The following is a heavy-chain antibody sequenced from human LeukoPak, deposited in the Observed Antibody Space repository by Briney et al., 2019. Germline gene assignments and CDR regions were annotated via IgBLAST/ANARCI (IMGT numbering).Heavy chain of an antibody. CDR1: GYTFTKYW. D-gene: IGHD2-2*01. CDR2: IHPGDSHT. V-gene: IGHV5-51*01. J-gene: IGHJ2*01. CDR3: ARQPGMTAKSWYFDL. Sequence: GESLKISCEGSGYTFTKYWIGWVRQMPGKGPEWMGIIHPGDSHTWYSPSFQGQVTISADKSISMAYLQWSSLKASDTAMYFCARQPGMTAKSWYFDLWGRGTLVTVSS.